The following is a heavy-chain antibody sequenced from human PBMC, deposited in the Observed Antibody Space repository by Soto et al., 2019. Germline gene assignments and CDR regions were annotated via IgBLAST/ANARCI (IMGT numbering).Heavy chain of an antibody. CDR3: ARVGYDGSGSGNYYYGMDV. D-gene: IGHD3-10*01. J-gene: IGHJ6*02. CDR1: GFTFSSYG. Sequence: QVQLVESGGGVVQPGRSLRLSCAASGFTFSSYGMHWVRQAPGKGLEWVAVIWYDGSNKYYADSVKGRFTISRDNSKNTLYLQMNSLRAEDTAVYYCARVGYDGSGSGNYYYGMDVWGQGTTVTVSS. V-gene: IGHV3-33*01. CDR2: IWYDGSNK.